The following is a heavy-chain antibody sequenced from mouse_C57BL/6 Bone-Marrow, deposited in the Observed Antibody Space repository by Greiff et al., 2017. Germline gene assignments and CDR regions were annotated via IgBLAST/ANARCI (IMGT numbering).Heavy chain of an antibody. Sequence: EVQLQQSGAELVRPGASVKLSCTASGFNIKDDYMHWVKQRPEQGLEWIGWIDPENGDTESASKFQGKATITADTSSNTAYLQLSSLTSEDTAVYYCTTIYDGYYSFAYWGQGTLVTVSA. CDR1: GFNIKDDY. J-gene: IGHJ3*01. V-gene: IGHV14-4*01. CDR2: IDPENGDT. CDR3: TTIYDGYYSFAY. D-gene: IGHD2-3*01.